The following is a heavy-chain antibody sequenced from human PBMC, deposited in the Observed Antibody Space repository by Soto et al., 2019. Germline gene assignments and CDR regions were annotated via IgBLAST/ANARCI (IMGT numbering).Heavy chain of an antibody. CDR1: GFTFGSYA. V-gene: IGHV3-23*01. Sequence: EVQLLESGGGLVQPGGSLRLSCVVSGFTFGSYAMSWVRQAPEKGPEWVAILGGNGFTTYYADSVKGRFTISGDKSKSTLFLQTNSLRADDTGVYYCAKALRRSLNFFYYMDVWGRGTSVTVSS. J-gene: IGHJ6*03. D-gene: IGHD6-13*01. CDR3: AKALRRSLNFFYYMDV. CDR2: LGGNGFTT.